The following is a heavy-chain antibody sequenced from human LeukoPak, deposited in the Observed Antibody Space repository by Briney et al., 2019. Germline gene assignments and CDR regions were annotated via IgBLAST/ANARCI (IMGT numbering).Heavy chain of an antibody. CDR1: GGTFSSYA. CDR3: ARGRWVDYYDSSGYYPEDY. J-gene: IGHJ4*02. V-gene: IGHV1-46*03. Sequence: ASVKVSCKASGGTFSSYAISWVRQAPGQGLEWMGIINPSGGSTSYAQKFQGRVTMTRDTSTSTVYMELSSLRSEDTAVYYCARGRWVDYYDSSGYYPEDYWGQGTLVTVSS. CDR2: INPSGGST. D-gene: IGHD3-22*01.